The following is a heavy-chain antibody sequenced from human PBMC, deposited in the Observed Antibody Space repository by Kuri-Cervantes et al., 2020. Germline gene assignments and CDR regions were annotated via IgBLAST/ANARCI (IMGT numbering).Heavy chain of an antibody. V-gene: IGHV3-33*08. CDR2: IWYDGSNK. J-gene: IGHJ6*02. CDR1: GFTFSSYG. D-gene: IGHD3-10*01. Sequence: GGSLRLSCAASGFTFSSYGMHWVRQAPGKGLEWVAVIWYDGSNKYYADSVKGRFTISRDNSKNTLYLQMNSLRAEDTAVYYCARNQYYYGSGSYYKGARGYYYYYGMDVWGQGTTVTVSS. CDR3: ARNQYYYGSGSYYKGARGYYYYYGMDV.